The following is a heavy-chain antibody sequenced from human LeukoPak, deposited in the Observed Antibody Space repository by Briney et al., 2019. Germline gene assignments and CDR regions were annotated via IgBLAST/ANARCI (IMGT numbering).Heavy chain of an antibody. J-gene: IGHJ4*02. Sequence: SETLSLTCTVSGGSISSYSWSWMRQPAGKGLEWIGRIYPRESTNYNPSLKSRVTMFEDKSKNQFSLRLYSVTVADTAVYYCARHFAYSSSSYWDYGGQGSLVTVSS. CDR3: ARHFAYSSSSYWDY. V-gene: IGHV4-4*07. CDR1: GGSISSYS. CDR2: IYPREST. D-gene: IGHD6-6*01.